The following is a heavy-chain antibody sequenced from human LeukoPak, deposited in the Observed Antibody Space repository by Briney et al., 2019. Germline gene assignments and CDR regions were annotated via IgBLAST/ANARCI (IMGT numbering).Heavy chain of an antibody. Sequence: SETLSLTCTVSGGSISSGGYYWSWIRQHPGKGLEWIGYIYYSGSTYYNPSLKNRVTISVHTSKNQFSLKLSSVTAADTAVYYCARVGTAMAVPFDYWGQGTLVTVSS. V-gene: IGHV4-31*03. CDR2: IYYSGST. CDR1: GGSISSGGYY. J-gene: IGHJ4*02. CDR3: ARVGTAMAVPFDY. D-gene: IGHD5-18*01.